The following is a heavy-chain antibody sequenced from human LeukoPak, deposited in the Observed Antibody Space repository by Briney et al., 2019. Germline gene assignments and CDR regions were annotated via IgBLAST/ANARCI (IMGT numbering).Heavy chain of an antibody. V-gene: IGHV2-5*01. Sequence: SGPTLVNPTQTLTLTCTFSGFSLSTSGVGVGWIRQPPGKALEWLALIYWNDDKRYSPSLKSRLTITKDTSKNQVVLTMTNMDPVDTATYYCAHAARDSSGYYYGGPYFDYWGQGTLVTVSS. J-gene: IGHJ4*02. CDR3: AHAARDSSGYYYGGPYFDY. CDR1: GFSLSTSGVG. D-gene: IGHD3-22*01. CDR2: IYWNDDK.